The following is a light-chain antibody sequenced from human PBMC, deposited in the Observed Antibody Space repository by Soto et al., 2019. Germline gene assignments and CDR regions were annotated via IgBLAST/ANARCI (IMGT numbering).Light chain of an antibody. V-gene: IGKV1-9*01. J-gene: IGKJ2*01. CDR3: LQLHSSPYT. Sequence: DIQLTQSPSFLSASVGDRVTITCRASQGISNFLAWFQQKPGKAPKLLIHAASTLQSGVPSRFRGSGSGADFTLTISSLQHEDFGTYYCLQLHSSPYTVGQRPKLEIK. CDR2: AAS. CDR1: QGISNF.